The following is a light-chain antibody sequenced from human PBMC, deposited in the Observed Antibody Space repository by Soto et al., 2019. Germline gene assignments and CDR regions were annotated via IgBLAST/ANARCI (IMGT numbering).Light chain of an antibody. J-gene: IGKJ1*01. Sequence: ETVLTQPPTTMSVSRREGDTLCCMSSQGLNRNLAWYQQKLGQAPRGLIYDASNRATGIPARWSGSGSGPAFSPTISSLQAEDVSVEYCQQHCGSPITFGQGTKVDIK. CDR3: QQHCGSPIT. CDR2: DAS. V-gene: IGKV3D-11*01. CDR1: QGLNRN.